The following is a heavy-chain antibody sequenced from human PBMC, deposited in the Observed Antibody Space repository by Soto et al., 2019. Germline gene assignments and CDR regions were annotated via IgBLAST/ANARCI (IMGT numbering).Heavy chain of an antibody. Sequence: PSETLSLTCAVYGGSFSGYYWSWIRQPPGKGLEWIGEINHSGSTNYNPSLKSRVTISVDTSKNQFSLKLSSVTAADTAVYYCARAVGRAAAGYYYYYGMDVWGQGTTVTVSS. CDR1: GGSFSGYY. CDR3: ARAVGRAAAGYYYYYGMDV. J-gene: IGHJ6*02. CDR2: INHSGST. D-gene: IGHD6-13*01. V-gene: IGHV4-34*01.